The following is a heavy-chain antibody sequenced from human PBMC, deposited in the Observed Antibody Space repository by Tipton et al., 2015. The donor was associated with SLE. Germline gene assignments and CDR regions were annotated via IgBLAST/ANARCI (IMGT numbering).Heavy chain of an antibody. V-gene: IGHV3-23*03. CDR3: ARSDTDLTVPYYFDS. Sequence: GSLRLSCAASGFTFSNSVMAWVRQGPGKGLEWVSLIFTGDSRSYADSVRGRFSISRDNSKNTLYLQMNTLRGDDTALYYCARSDTDLTVPYYFDSWGQGTRVTVSS. CDR1: GFTFSNSV. J-gene: IGHJ4*02. CDR2: IFTGDSR.